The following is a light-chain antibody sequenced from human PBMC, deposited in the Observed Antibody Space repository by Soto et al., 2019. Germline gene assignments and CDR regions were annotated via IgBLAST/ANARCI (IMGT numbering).Light chain of an antibody. Sequence: QSVLTQPASVSGSPGQSITISCTGTSSSVGTYDLVSWYQKHPGKAPKLIIYEGSKRPSGGSNRFSGSKSGNTAFLTISGLQAEDEADYYCCSYEGSTFVVVFGGGTKVTVL. CDR1: SSSVGTYDL. CDR3: CSYEGSTFVVV. CDR2: EGS. J-gene: IGLJ2*01. V-gene: IGLV2-23*01.